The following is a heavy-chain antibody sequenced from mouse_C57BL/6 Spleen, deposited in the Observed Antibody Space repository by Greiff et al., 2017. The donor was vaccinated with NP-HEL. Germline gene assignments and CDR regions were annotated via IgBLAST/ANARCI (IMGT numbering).Heavy chain of an antibody. D-gene: IGHD1-1*01. J-gene: IGHJ1*03. V-gene: IGHV14-3*01. CDR1: GFNIKNTY. Sequence: VQLQQSVAELVRPGASVKLSCTASGFNIKNTYMHWVQQRPEQGLEWIGRIDPANGNTKYAPKFPGKATITADTSSNTAYLQLSSLTSEDTAIYYCASPNYGSSYEYFDVWGTGTTVTVSS. CDR2: IDPANGNT. CDR3: ASPNYGSSYEYFDV.